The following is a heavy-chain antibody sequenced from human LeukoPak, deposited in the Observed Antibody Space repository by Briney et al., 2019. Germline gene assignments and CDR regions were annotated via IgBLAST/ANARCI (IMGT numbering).Heavy chain of an antibody. CDR2: INHSGST. CDR1: GGSFSGYY. V-gene: IGHV4-34*01. J-gene: IGHJ4*02. CDR3: ARGLSAIVY. Sequence: SETLSLTCAVYGGSFSGYYWSWIRQPPGKGLEWIGEINHSGSTNYNPSLKSRVTISVDTSKNQSSLKLSSVTAADSAVYYCARGLSAIVYWGQGTLVTVSS. D-gene: IGHD2-15*01.